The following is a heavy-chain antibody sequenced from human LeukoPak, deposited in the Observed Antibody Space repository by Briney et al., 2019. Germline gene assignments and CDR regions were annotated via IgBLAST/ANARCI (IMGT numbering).Heavy chain of an antibody. CDR3: GKSGSRDWDYFEY. D-gene: IGHD6-19*01. J-gene: IGHJ4*02. CDR1: GFTFSSYA. V-gene: IGHV3-23*01. CDR2: VSGAGGDT. Sequence: GGSLRLSCAASGFTFSSYAMKWVRQAPREGREWASTVSGAGGDTHYADSVRGRFTISRANSKNTLFMQMNSLRAEDTAVYYCGKSGSRDWDYFEYWGQGTLVTASS.